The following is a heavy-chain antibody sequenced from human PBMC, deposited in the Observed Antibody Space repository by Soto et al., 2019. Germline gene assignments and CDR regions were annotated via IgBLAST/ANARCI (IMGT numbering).Heavy chain of an antibody. D-gene: IGHD4-17*01. V-gene: IGHV4-39*01. CDR1: CGSISSSSYY. CDR3: ARQPRRDYPYYYGMDV. J-gene: IGHJ6*02. Sequence: PSETLSLTCTVSCGSISSSSYYWGWIRQPPGKGLEWIGSIYYSGSTYYNPSLKSRVTISVDTSKNQFSLKLSSGTAADTAVYYCARQPRRDYPYYYGMDVWGQGTTVTVSS. CDR2: IYYSGST.